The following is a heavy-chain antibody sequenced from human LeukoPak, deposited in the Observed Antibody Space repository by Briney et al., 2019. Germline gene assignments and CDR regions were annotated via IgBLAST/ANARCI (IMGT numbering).Heavy chain of an antibody. D-gene: IGHD1-26*01. V-gene: IGHV3-30-3*01. CDR3: ANSGCYRLPPLEY. CDR2: ISYDGSNK. J-gene: IGHJ4*02. Sequence: GGSLRLSCAASGFTFSSYAMHWVRQAPGKGLEWVAVISYDGSNKSYADSVKGRFTISRDNSKNTLYLQMNSLRAEDTAVYYCANSGCYRLPPLEYWGQGTLVTVSS. CDR1: GFTFSSYA.